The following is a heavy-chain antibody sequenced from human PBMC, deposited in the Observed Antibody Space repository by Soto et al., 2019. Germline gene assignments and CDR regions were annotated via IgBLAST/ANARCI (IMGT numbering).Heavy chain of an antibody. V-gene: IGHV3-53*01. CDR3: AREIDFLSYYYGMDV. D-gene: IGHD3-3*01. CDR1: GFTVSSNY. J-gene: IGHJ6*02. CDR2: IYSGGST. Sequence: GGSLRLSCAASGFTVSSNYMSWVRQAPGKGLEWVSVIYSGGSTYYADSVKGRFTISRDNSKNTLYLQMNSLRAEDTAVYYYAREIDFLSYYYGMDVWGQGTTVTVSS.